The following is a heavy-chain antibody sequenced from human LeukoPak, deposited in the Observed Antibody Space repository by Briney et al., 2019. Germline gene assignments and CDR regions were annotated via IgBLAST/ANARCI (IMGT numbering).Heavy chain of an antibody. CDR1: GFALSDYS. V-gene: IGHV3-21*05. CDR2: TRGSGSGM. D-gene: IGHD7-27*01. CDR3: ARDDNWGFDY. Sequence: PGGSLRLSCAASGFALSDYSMNWVRQAPGKGLEWVANTRGSGSGMGSGNYYAGAVKGRFTISRDNAKNSLYLQMNSLRAEDTAFYYCARDDNWGFDYWGQGALVTVSS. J-gene: IGHJ4*02.